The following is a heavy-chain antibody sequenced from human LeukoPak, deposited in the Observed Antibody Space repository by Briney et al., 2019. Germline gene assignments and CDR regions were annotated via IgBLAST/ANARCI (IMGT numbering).Heavy chain of an antibody. D-gene: IGHD6-19*01. CDR2: IYHSGST. CDR3: ARLTEQCNY. V-gene: IGHV4-38-2*01. J-gene: IGHJ4*02. Sequence: SETLSLTCAVSGYSISSGYYWGWIRQPPGKGLEWIASIYHSGSTYYNPSLKSRVTISVDTSKNQFSLKLSSVTAADTAVYYCARLTEQCNYWGQGTLVTVSS. CDR1: GYSISSGYY.